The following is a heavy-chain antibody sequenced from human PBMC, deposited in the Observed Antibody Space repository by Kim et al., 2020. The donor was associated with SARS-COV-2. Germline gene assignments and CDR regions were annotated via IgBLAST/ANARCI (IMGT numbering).Heavy chain of an antibody. CDR3: ARLLHYGDSV. J-gene: IGHJ4*02. CDR1: GGSISSYY. D-gene: IGHD4-17*01. CDR2: IYYSGST. V-gene: IGHV4-59*01. Sequence: SETLSLTCTVSGGSISSYYWSWIRQPPGKGLEWIGYIYYSGSTNYNPSLKSRVTISVDTSKNQFSLKLSSVTAADTAVYYCARLLHYGDSVWGQGTLVTVSS.